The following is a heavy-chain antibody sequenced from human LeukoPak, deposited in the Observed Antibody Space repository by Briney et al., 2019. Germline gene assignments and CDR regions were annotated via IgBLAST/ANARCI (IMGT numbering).Heavy chain of an antibody. Sequence: SQTLSLTCTVSGGSISSGGYYWSWIRQHPGTGLEWIGYIYYSGSTYYNPSLKSRVTISVDTSKNQFSLKLSSVTAADTAVYYCAREFYDDANWFDPWGQGTLVTVSS. CDR2: IYYSGST. CDR1: GGSISSGGYY. J-gene: IGHJ5*02. V-gene: IGHV4-31*03. D-gene: IGHD3-3*01. CDR3: AREFYDDANWFDP.